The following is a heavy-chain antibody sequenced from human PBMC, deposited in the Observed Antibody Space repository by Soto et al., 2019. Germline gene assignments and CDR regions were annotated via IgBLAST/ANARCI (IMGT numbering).Heavy chain of an antibody. Sequence: KPSETLSLTCTVSGASISGFYWSWIRKSAGKGLEWIGRIYATGTTDYNPSLKSRVMMSVDTSKKQFSLKLRSVTAADTAVYYCVRDGTKTLRDWLDPWGQGISVTVYS. CDR2: IYATGTT. CDR1: GASISGFY. CDR3: VRDGTKTLRDWLDP. V-gene: IGHV4-4*07. D-gene: IGHD1-1*01. J-gene: IGHJ5*02.